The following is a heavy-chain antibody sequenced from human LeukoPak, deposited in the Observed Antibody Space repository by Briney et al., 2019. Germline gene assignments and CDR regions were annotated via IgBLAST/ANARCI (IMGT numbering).Heavy chain of an antibody. CDR3: AGGGLSGFGELLFPPGYFDY. CDR1: GFTVSSNY. CDR2: IYSGGST. J-gene: IGHJ4*02. D-gene: IGHD3-10*01. V-gene: IGHV3-53*01. Sequence: PGGSLRLSCAASGFTVSSNYMSWVRQAPGKGLEWVSVIYSGGSTYYADSVKGRFTISRDNSKNTLYLQMNSLRAEDTAVYYCAGGGLSGFGELLFPPGYFDYWGQGTLVTVSS.